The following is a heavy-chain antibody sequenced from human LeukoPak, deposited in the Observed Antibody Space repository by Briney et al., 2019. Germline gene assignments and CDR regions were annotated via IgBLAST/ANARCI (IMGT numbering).Heavy chain of an antibody. V-gene: IGHV1-8*03. J-gene: IGHJ4*02. Sequence: VASVKVSCKASGYTFTSYDINWVRQATGQGLEWMGWMNPNSGNTGYAQKFQGRVTITRNTSISTAYMELSSLRSEDTAVYYCARMYRSGWYWTGDYWGQGTLVTVSS. CDR1: GYTFTSYD. D-gene: IGHD6-19*01. CDR3: ARMYRSGWYWTGDY. CDR2: MNPNSGNT.